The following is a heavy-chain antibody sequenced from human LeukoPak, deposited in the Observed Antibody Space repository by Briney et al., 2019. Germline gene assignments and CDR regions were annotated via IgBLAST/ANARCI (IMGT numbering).Heavy chain of an antibody. CDR3: ARVWADYGDYSPYFDY. Sequence: GGSLRLSCAASGFTFSSYSMNWVRQAPGKGPEWVSSISSSSSYIYYADSVKGRSTISRDNAKNSLYLQMNSLRAEDTAVYYCARVWADYGDYSPYFDYWGQGTLVTVSS. V-gene: IGHV3-21*01. D-gene: IGHD4-17*01. J-gene: IGHJ4*02. CDR1: GFTFSSYS. CDR2: ISSSSSYI.